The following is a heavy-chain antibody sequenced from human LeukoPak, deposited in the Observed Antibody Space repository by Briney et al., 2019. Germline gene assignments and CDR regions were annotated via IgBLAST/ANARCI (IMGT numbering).Heavy chain of an antibody. CDR1: GYILTELS. D-gene: IGHD6-19*01. CDR3: ATLGYSSGAGFDY. J-gene: IGHJ4*02. V-gene: IGHV1-24*01. Sequence: ASVTVSCKVSGYILTELSMHWVRQAPGKGLEWMGGFDPEDGETIYAQKFQGRVTMTEDASTDTAYMELSSLRSEDTAVYYCATLGYSSGAGFDYWGQGTLVTVSS. CDR2: FDPEDGET.